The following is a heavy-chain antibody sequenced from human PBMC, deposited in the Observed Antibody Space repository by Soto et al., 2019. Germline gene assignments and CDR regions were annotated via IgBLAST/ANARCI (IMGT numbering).Heavy chain of an antibody. Sequence: QVQLVQSGAEVKKPGASVKVSCKASGYTFTDYYMHWVRQAPGQGLEWMGWINPNSGGTNYAQKFQGRVTMTRDTSIRTAYIELNRLRSDDTAVYYCARDQSPSSGWPGMDVWGQGPTVTVSS. D-gene: IGHD6-19*01. CDR2: INPNSGGT. CDR1: GYTFTDYY. CDR3: ARDQSPSSGWPGMDV. J-gene: IGHJ6*02. V-gene: IGHV1-2*02.